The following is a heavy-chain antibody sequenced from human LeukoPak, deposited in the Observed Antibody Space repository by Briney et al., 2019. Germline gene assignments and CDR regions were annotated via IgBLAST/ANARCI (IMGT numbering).Heavy chain of an antibody. CDR1: GGSITSSSYY. D-gene: IGHD1-26*01. CDR2: LYYSGST. Sequence: SETLSLTCTVSGGSITSSSYYWGWIRQPPGKGLEWIESLYYSGSTYYNPSLKSRVTISIDTSKNQFSLKLSSVTAADTAVYFCARATILETTTEAFDIWGQGTVVTVSS. V-gene: IGHV4-39*07. CDR3: ARATILETTTEAFDI. J-gene: IGHJ3*02.